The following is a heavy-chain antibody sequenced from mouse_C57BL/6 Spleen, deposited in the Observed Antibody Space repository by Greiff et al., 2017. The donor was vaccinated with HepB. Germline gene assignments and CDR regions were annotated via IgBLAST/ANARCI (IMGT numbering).Heavy chain of an antibody. V-gene: IGHV7-3*01. CDR1: GFTFTDYY. J-gene: IGHJ1*03. CDR2: IRNKANGYTT. CDR3: ARYDDYHDWDFDV. Sequence: EVQVVESGGGLVQPGGSLSLSCAASGFTFTDYYMSWVRQPPGKALEWLGFIRNKANGYTTEYSASVKGRFTISRDNSQSILYLQMNALIAEDSATYYCARYDDYHDWDFDVWGTGATVTVSS. D-gene: IGHD2-4*01.